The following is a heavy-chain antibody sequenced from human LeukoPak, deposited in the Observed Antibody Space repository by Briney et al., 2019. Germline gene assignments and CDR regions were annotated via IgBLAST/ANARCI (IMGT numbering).Heavy chain of an antibody. J-gene: IGHJ5*02. CDR1: GGSISSSSYY. V-gene: IGHV4-39*01. Sequence: SETLSLTCTVSGGSISSSSYYWGWIRQPPGKGLEWIGSIYYSGSTNYNPSLKSRVTISVDTSKNQFSLKLSSVTAADTAVYYCARHRFYGSGRRQGLNWFDPWGQGTLVTVSS. CDR2: IYYSGST. D-gene: IGHD3-10*01. CDR3: ARHRFYGSGRRQGLNWFDP.